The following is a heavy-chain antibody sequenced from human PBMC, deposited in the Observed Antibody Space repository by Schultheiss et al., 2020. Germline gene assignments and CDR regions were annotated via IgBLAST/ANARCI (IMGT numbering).Heavy chain of an antibody. CDR3: ARGCRYDFWSTYCNGGHAFDF. J-gene: IGHJ3*01. CDR1: GYTFTSYG. Sequence: ASVKVSCKASGYTFTSYGITWVRQAPGQGLEWMGWISGYNGNTNYAQKFQGRVTMTTDTSTSTAYMDLRSLRSDDTAVYYCARGCRYDFWSTYCNGGHAFDFWGQGTMVTVS. D-gene: IGHD3-3*01. V-gene: IGHV1-18*01. CDR2: ISGYNGNT.